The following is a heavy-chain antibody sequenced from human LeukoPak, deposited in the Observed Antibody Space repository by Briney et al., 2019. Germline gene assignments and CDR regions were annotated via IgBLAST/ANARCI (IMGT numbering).Heavy chain of an antibody. J-gene: IGHJ4*02. Sequence: SVKVSCKASGGTFSSYAISWVRQAPGQGLEWMGGIIPIFGTASYAQKFQGRVTITADESTSTAYMELSSLRSDDTAMYYCARGYCSSTSCPFDYWGQRSLVTVSS. CDR3: ARGYCSSTSCPFDY. CDR2: IIPIFGTA. D-gene: IGHD2-2*01. V-gene: IGHV1-69*13. CDR1: GGTFSSYA.